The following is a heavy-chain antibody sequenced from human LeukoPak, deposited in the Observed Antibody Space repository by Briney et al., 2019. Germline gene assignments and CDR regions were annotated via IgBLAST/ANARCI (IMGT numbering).Heavy chain of an antibody. CDR3: ARVTREERYYYYYMDV. CDR2: IIPIFGTA. D-gene: IGHD1-1*01. CDR1: GGTFSSYA. V-gene: IGHV1-69*01. J-gene: IGHJ6*03. Sequence: SVKVSCKASGGTFSSYAISWVRRAPGQGLEWMGGIIPIFGTANYAQKFQGRVTITADESTSTAYMELSSLRSEDTAVYYCARVTREERYYYYYMDVWGKGTTVTVSS.